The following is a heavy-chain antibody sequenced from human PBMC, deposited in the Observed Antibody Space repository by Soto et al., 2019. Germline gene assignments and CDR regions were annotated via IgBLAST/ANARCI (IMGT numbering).Heavy chain of an antibody. CDR2: IKQDGSEK. V-gene: IGHV3-7*03. D-gene: IGHD5-12*01. CDR1: GFTFSSYW. J-gene: IGHJ4*02. CDR3: ASYLSGYDPYYFDY. Sequence: GSLRLSCSASGFTFSSYWMSWVRQAPGKGLEWVANIKQDGSEKYYVDSVKGRFTISRDNAKNSLYLQMNSLRAEDTDVYYCASYLSGYDPYYFDYWGQGTLVTVSS.